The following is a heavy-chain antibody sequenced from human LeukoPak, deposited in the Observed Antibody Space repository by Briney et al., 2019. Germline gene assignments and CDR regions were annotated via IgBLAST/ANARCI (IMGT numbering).Heavy chain of an antibody. V-gene: IGHV3-20*04. CDR1: GFTFDDYG. Sequence: GGSLRLSCAASGFTFDDYGMSWVRQAPGKGLEWVSGINWNGGSTGYADSVKGRFTISRDNAKNSLYLQMNSLRAEDTAVYYCAKDRDGDTAMTIDYWGQGTLVTVSS. CDR3: AKDRDGDTAMTIDY. J-gene: IGHJ4*02. CDR2: INWNGGST. D-gene: IGHD5-18*01.